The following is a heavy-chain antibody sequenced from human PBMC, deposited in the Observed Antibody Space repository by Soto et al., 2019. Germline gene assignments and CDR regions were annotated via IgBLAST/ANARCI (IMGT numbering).Heavy chain of an antibody. D-gene: IGHD4-17*01. Sequence: SGPTLVNPTQTLTLTCTFSGCSRSTSVMSVSWIRQPPGKALEWLALIDWDDDKYYSTSLKTRLTISKDTSKNQVVLTMTNMDPVDTATYYCAHAGDYDLLSFDRWGPGTLVTVSS. CDR2: IDWDDDK. V-gene: IGHV2-70*12. J-gene: IGHJ4*02. CDR3: AHAGDYDLLSFDR. CDR1: GCSRSTSVMS.